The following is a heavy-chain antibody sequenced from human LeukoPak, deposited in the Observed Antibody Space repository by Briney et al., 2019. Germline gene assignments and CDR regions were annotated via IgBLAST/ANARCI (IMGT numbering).Heavy chain of an antibody. J-gene: IGHJ3*02. CDR2: IYGGGST. D-gene: IGHD1-26*01. Sequence: PGGSLRLSCAVSAFTVSSNYVSWVRQAPGKGLEWVSVIYGGGSTNYADSVKGRFTTSRDNSNNTLYLQMHRLRAEDTAVYYCARDHSGSYQRAFDIWGQGTMVTVSS. V-gene: IGHV3-66*02. CDR3: ARDHSGSYQRAFDI. CDR1: AFTVSSNY.